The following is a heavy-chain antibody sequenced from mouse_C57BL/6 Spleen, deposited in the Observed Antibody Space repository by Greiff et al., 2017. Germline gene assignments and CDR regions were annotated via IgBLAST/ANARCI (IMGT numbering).Heavy chain of an antibody. V-gene: IGHV1-72*01. CDR1: GYTFTSYW. J-gene: IGHJ4*01. CDR3: ARAVRFHYAMDY. Sequence: QVHVKQPGAELVKPGASVKLSCKASGYTFTSYWMHWVKQRPGRGLEWIGRIDPNSGGTKYNEKFKSKATLTVDKPSSTAYMQLSSLTSEDSAVYYCARAVRFHYAMDYWGQGTSVTVSS. CDR2: IDPNSGGT.